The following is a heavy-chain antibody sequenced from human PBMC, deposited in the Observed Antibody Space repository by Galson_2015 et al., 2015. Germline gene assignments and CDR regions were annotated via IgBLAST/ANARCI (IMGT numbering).Heavy chain of an antibody. D-gene: IGHD3-10*01. CDR1: GGSISSGDYY. V-gene: IGHV4-30-4*01. J-gene: IGHJ5*02. CDR2: IYYSGST. CDR3: AREVTMVRGVIWGGFDP. Sequence: TLSLTCTVSGGSISSGDYYWSWIRQPPGKGLEWIGYIYYSGSTYYNPSLKSRVTISVDTSKNQFSLKLSSVTAADTAVYYCAREVTMVRGVIWGGFDPWGQGTLVTVSS.